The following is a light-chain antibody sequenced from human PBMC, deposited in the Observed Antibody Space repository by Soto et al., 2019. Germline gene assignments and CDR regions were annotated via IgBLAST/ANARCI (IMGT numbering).Light chain of an antibody. Sequence: EIVMTQSPATLSVSPGERATLSCRASQSVSNNLAWYQHISSQAPGLLIYGTSTRATGIPARFSGSGSGTEFTLTISSVQSEDCAVYYCQQYDGWLWTIGQGTKVEMK. CDR1: QSVSNN. CDR3: QQYDGWLWT. V-gene: IGKV3-15*01. CDR2: GTS. J-gene: IGKJ1*01.